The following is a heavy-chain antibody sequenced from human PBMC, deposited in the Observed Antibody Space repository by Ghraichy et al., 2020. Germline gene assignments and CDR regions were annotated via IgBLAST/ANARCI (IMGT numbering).Heavy chain of an antibody. D-gene: IGHD1-26*01. CDR3: ARHVGAAYFDY. V-gene: IGHV4-39*01. CDR1: GGSISRSNFY. J-gene: IGHJ4*02. CDR2: ISYTGHT. Sequence: SLNISCTVSGGSISRSNFYWGWIHQPPGKGLEWIASISYTGHTYYNPSLKSRVTISVDTSRNQFSLKLSSLTAADTAVYYCARHVGAAYFDYWGQGTLVTVSS.